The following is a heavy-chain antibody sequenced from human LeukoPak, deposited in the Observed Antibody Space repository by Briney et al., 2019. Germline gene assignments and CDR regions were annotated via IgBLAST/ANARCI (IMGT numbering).Heavy chain of an antibody. Sequence: PSETLSLTCTISRGSISTYYWSWIRQPPGKGLEWIGYISTGGSTNYNPSLKSRVTISVDTSKNQFSLKLSSVTAADTAVYYCARGRGHGLRFSYYFDYWGQGTLVTVSS. V-gene: IGHV4-4*09. J-gene: IGHJ4*02. CDR2: ISTGGST. D-gene: IGHD3-3*01. CDR3: ARGRGHGLRFSYYFDY. CDR1: RGSISTYY.